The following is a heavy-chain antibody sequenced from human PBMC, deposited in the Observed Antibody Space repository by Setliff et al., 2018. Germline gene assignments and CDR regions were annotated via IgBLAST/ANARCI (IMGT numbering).Heavy chain of an antibody. V-gene: IGHV4-34*01. D-gene: IGHD1-1*01. Sequence: KTSETLSLTCNVYGGSFDTYYWSWIRQPPGKGLEWFGEINQSGSGDYNPSFKGRVTISVDTSKKQFSLTLTSVTAADTALYYCRQAVVGRDVFDYWGQGSPVTVSS. CDR1: GGSFDTYY. CDR2: INQSGSG. CDR3: RQAVVGRDVFDY. J-gene: IGHJ4*02.